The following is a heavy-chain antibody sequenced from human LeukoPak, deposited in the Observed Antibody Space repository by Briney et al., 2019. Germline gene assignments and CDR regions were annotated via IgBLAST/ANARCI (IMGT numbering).Heavy chain of an antibody. V-gene: IGHV3-23*01. D-gene: IGHD4-17*01. CDR2: ISGGHYPT. CDR1: GFSFSSFA. CDR3: TKDPNGDYVGAFDP. J-gene: IGHJ5*02. Sequence: GGSLRLSCAASGFSFSSFAMTWVRQAPGKGLEWVSSISGGHYPTYDTDSVKGRFTISRDNSKNTLYLQMNSLRADDTAVYYCTKDPNGDYVGAFDPWGQGTLVTVSS.